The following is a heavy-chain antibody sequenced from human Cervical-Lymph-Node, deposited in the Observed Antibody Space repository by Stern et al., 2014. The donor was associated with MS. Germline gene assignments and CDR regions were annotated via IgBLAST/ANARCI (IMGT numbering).Heavy chain of an antibody. V-gene: IGHV2-26*01. J-gene: IGHJ4*02. CDR2: IFSNDEK. CDR3: ARLRIAVAAPFDY. D-gene: IGHD6-19*01. Sequence: QVTLRESGPVLVKPTETLTLTCTVSGFSLSNARMGVSWIRQPPGKALEWLAHIFSNDEKSYSTSLKSRLTISKDTSKSQVVLTMTNMDPVDTATYYCARLRIAVAAPFDYWGQGTLVTVSS. CDR1: GFSLSNARMG.